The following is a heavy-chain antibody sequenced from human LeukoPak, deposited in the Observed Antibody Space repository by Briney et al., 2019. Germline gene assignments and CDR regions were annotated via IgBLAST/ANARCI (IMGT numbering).Heavy chain of an antibody. CDR1: GGSISSYY. D-gene: IGHD5-18*01. J-gene: IGHJ4*02. CDR2: IYYSGST. CDR3: ARGGYSYGSVDY. Sequence: SETLSLTCTASGGSISSYYWSWIRQPPGKGLEWIGYIYYSGSTNYNPSLKSRVTISVDTSKNQFSLKLSSVTAADTAVYYCARGGYSYGSVDYWGQGTLVTVSS. V-gene: IGHV4-59*01.